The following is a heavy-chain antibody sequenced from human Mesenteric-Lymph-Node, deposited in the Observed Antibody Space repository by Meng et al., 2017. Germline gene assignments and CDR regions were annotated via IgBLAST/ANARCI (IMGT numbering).Heavy chain of an antibody. V-gene: IGHV4-34*01. CDR3: ARDPPRSTAMITGDY. CDR2: IYHSGST. J-gene: IGHJ4*02. D-gene: IGHD5-18*01. CDR1: GGSFSGYY. Sequence: QVQLEQCGEGLLKPSETLSLICAVCGGSFSGYYCRWIRQPPGKGLEWIGEIYHSGSTNYNPSLKSRVTISVDKSKNQFSLKLSSVTAADTAVYYCARDPPRSTAMITGDYWGQGTLVTVSS.